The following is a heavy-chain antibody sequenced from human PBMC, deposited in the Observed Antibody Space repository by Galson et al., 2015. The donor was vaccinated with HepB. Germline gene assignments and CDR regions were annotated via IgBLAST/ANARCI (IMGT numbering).Heavy chain of an antibody. CDR1: GFTVSSNY. D-gene: IGHD3-10*01. CDR2: IYSGGST. CDR3: VAGANYYGSGSYYRRPPYPEFDY. J-gene: IGHJ4*02. Sequence: SLRLSCAASGFTVSSNYMSWVRQAPGKGLEWVSVIYSGGSTYYADSVKGRFTISRHNSKNTLYLQMNSLRAEDTAVYYCVAGANYYGSGSYYRRPPYPEFDYWGQGTLVTVSS. V-gene: IGHV3-53*04.